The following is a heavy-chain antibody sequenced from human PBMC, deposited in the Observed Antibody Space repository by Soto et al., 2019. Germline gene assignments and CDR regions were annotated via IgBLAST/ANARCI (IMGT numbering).Heavy chain of an antibody. V-gene: IGHV3-23*01. CDR3: AKGSWVHHGSEGGNWLDP. J-gene: IGHJ5*02. D-gene: IGHD3-10*01. CDR1: GVSFSNYA. Sequence: EVQLLESGGGLVQPGGSLRLSCAASGVSFSNYAMNWVRQAPGKGLEWVSGISHSGSSTYYADSVKGRFTISRDNSKNTLYLQMKSLRAEDTAVYYCAKGSWVHHGSEGGNWLDPWGQGTLVTVSS. CDR2: ISHSGSST.